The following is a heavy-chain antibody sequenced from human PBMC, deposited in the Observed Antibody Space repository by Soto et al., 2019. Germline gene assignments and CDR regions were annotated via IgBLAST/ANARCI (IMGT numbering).Heavy chain of an antibody. CDR1: GLTFSNYA. CDR2: ISYDGTNR. V-gene: IGHV3-30-3*01. J-gene: IGHJ4*02. Sequence: QVHLVESGGGVVQPGRSLRLSCAASGLTFSNYAMHWVRQAPGKGLEWVAFISYDGTNRCYPDSVKGRFTISRDNSKNTLDLQMNSLKTEDTAMYYCARESSSTVTTGGGGSAKDYWGQGTLVTVSS. CDR3: ARESSSTVTTGGGGSAKDY. D-gene: IGHD4-17*01.